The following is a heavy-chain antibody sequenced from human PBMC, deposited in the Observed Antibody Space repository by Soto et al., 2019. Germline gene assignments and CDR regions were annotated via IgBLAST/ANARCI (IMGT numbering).Heavy chain of an antibody. CDR3: AKQTDDSSSWETQAFDI. J-gene: IGHJ3*02. CDR2: ISAGNGNT. V-gene: IGHV1-3*01. D-gene: IGHD6-13*01. CDR1: GYTFTSYA. Sequence: ASVKVSCKASGYTFTSYAMHWVRQAPGQRLEWMGWISAGNGNTKYSQKFQGRVTITRDTSASTAYMELSSLRSEDTAVYYCAKQTDDSSSWETQAFDIWGQGTMVTVSS.